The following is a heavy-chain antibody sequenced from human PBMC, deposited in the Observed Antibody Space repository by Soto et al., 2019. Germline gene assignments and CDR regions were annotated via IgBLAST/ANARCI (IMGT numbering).Heavy chain of an antibody. CDR3: ASSAGHPGDFFYYNGMDV. V-gene: IGHV4-4*08. CDR1: DSSIRKYY. J-gene: IGHJ6*02. Sequence: PSATMALTCRVADSSIRKYYLHWGRQIPGKGLEWIGYVYTPDYTRYNSSLKSRVTISVDTSKSQFSLRLNSVTAADTAVYYCASSAGHPGDFFYYNGMDVWGQGTTVTVSS. CDR2: VYTPDYT. D-gene: IGHD3-10*01.